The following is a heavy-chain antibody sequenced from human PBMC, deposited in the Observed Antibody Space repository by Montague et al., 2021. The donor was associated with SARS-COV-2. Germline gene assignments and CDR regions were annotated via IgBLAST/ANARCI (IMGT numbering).Heavy chain of an antibody. J-gene: IGHJ6*02. CDR2: INHGGST. Sequence: SETLSLTCAVYGGSFSGYYWSWIRQPPGKGLEWIGEINHGGSTNYNPSLKSRVTISVDTSKNQFSLKLSSLTAADTAVYYCARGRTVTTFYSYYGMDVWGQGPRSPSP. V-gene: IGHV4-34*01. D-gene: IGHD4-17*01. CDR1: GGSFSGYY. CDR3: ARGRTVTTFYSYYGMDV.